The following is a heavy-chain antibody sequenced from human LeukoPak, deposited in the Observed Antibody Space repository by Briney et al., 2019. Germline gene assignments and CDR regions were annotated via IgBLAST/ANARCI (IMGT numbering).Heavy chain of an antibody. CDR3: ARAPYSGSYSYFDY. J-gene: IGHJ4*02. CDR2: IYYSGST. Sequence: SETLSLTCTVSGGSISSGDYYWSWIRQPPGKGLEWIGYIYYSGSTYYNPSLKSRVTISLDTSKNQFSLNLSSVTAADTAVYYCARAPYSGSYSYFDYWGQGTLVTVSS. CDR1: GGSISSGDYY. D-gene: IGHD1-26*01. V-gene: IGHV4-30-4*01.